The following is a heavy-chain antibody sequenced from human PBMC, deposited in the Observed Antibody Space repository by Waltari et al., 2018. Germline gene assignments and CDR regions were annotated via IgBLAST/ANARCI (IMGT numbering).Heavy chain of an antibody. CDR1: GYTFTSYA. D-gene: IGHD3-10*01. Sequence: QVQLVQSGAEVKKPGASVKVSCKASGYTFTSYAMHWVRQAPGQRLEWMGWINAGNGNTKYSQKFHGRVTITRDTSASTAYMELSSLRSEDTAVYYCARDYYGSGSYRAYYYYYGMDVWGQGTTVTVSS. CDR2: INAGNGNT. V-gene: IGHV1-3*01. CDR3: ARDYYGSGSYRAYYYYYGMDV. J-gene: IGHJ6*02.